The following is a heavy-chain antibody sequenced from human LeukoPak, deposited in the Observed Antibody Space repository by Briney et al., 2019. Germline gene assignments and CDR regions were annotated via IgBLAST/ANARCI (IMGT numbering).Heavy chain of an antibody. Sequence: ASVKVSCKASGYTFTSYAMNWVRQAPGQGLEWMGIINPSGGSTSYAQKFQGRVTMTRDTSTSTVYMELSSLRSEDTAVYYCARVTYDFWSGYIFDYWGQGTLVTVSS. D-gene: IGHD3-3*01. V-gene: IGHV1-46*01. CDR3: ARVTYDFWSGYIFDY. CDR1: GYTFTSYA. J-gene: IGHJ4*02. CDR2: INPSGGST.